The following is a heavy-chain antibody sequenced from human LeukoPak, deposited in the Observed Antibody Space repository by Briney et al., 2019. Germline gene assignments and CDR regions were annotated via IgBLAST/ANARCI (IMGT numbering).Heavy chain of an antibody. CDR2: INPSGGST. V-gene: IGHV1-46*01. Sequence: ASVKVSCKASGYTFTSYGISWVRQAPGQGLEWMGIINPSGGSTSYAQKFQGRVTMTRDTSTSTVYMELSSLRSEDTAVYYCARERQAAAGTFDYWGQGTLVTVSS. CDR3: ARERQAAAGTFDY. CDR1: GYTFTSYG. D-gene: IGHD6-13*01. J-gene: IGHJ4*02.